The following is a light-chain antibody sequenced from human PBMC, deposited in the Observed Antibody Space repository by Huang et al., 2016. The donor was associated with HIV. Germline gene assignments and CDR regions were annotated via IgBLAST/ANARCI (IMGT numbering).Light chain of an antibody. V-gene: IGKV3D-15*01. CDR2: GAS. CDR1: QGVRTN. CDR3: QQYNDWPPLT. J-gene: IGKJ4*01. Sequence: VMTQSPASLSASPGARVTLSCRASQGVRTNLAWYQQKPGQAPPRLMFGASTRATGTPPRFSGSGSGTDFTLTITSLQSSDSAIYYCQQYNDWPPLTFGGGTKVEI.